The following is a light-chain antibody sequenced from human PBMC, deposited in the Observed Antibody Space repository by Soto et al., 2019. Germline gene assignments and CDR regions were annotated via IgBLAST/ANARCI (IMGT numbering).Light chain of an antibody. V-gene: IGKV3-15*01. CDR2: DTS. Sequence: EIVMTHSPATLSLSPVEIATLSCRASQSVSIKLAWYQQKPGQAPRLLIYDTSTRATGIPARFSGSGSGTEFTLTISSLQSEDFAVYYCQQYNNWPPITFGQGTRLEIK. CDR3: QQYNNWPPIT. J-gene: IGKJ5*01. CDR1: QSVSIK.